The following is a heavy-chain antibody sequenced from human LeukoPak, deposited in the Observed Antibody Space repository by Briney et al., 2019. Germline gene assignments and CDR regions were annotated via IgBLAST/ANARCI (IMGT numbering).Heavy chain of an antibody. CDR3: ARAHSSWYEPNWFDP. V-gene: IGHV4-39*07. D-gene: IGHD6-13*01. CDR2: IFYTGST. J-gene: IGHJ5*02. Sequence: SETLSLTCSVSGGSITTSDYWWAWVRQSPGKRLESIGTIFYTGSTYYNPSLKSRVTISVDTSKNQFSLKLSSVTAADTAVYYCARAHSSWYEPNWFDPWGQGTLVTVSS. CDR1: GGSITTSDYW.